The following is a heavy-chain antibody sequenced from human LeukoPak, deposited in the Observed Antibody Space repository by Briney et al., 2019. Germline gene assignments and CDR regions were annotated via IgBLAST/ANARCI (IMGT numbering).Heavy chain of an antibody. Sequence: SVKVSCKASGGTFSSYAISWVRQAPGQGLEWMGRIIPILGIANYAQKFQGRVTITADKSTSTAYMELSSLRSEDTAVYYCASGIAVPGTRATHPFDYCGQAPLVTVPS. CDR1: GGTFSSYA. J-gene: IGHJ4*02. CDR3: ASGIAVPGTRATHPFDY. V-gene: IGHV1-69*04. D-gene: IGHD6-19*01. CDR2: IIPILGIA.